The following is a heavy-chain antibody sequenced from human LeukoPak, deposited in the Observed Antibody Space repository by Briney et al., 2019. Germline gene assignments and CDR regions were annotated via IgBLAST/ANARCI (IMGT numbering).Heavy chain of an antibody. Sequence: PGGSLRLSCAASGFTFSSYGMHWVRQAPGKGLEWVAVISYDGSNKYYADSVKGRFTISRDNSKNTLYLQMNSLRAEDTAVYYCAKGRSSSSWYSFDYWGQGTLVTVSS. J-gene: IGHJ4*02. D-gene: IGHD6-13*01. CDR2: ISYDGSNK. CDR1: GFTFSSYG. V-gene: IGHV3-30*18. CDR3: AKGRSSSSWYSFDY.